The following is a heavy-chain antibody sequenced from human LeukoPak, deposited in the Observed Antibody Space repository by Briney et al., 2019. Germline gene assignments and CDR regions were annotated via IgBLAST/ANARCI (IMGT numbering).Heavy chain of an antibody. CDR1: GGSISSSSYY. CDR2: ICYSGST. Sequence: SETLSLTCTVSGGSISSSSYYWGWIRQPPGKGLEWIGSICYSGSTYYNPSLKSRVTISVDTSKNQFSLKLSSVTAADTAVYYCASQIVVPAAPPSFFDYWGQGTLVTVSS. CDR3: ASQIVVPAAPPSFFDY. J-gene: IGHJ4*02. V-gene: IGHV4-39*01. D-gene: IGHD2-2*01.